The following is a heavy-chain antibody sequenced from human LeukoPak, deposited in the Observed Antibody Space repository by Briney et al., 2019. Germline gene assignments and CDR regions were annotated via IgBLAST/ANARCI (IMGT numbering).Heavy chain of an antibody. CDR2: ISYDGSNK. J-gene: IGHJ4*02. CDR3: ARGAKALYYFDY. CDR1: GFTFSSYA. Sequence: GGSLRLSCAASGFTFSSYAMHWVRQAPGKGLKWVAVISYDGSNKFYADSVKGRFTISRDNSKNTLYLQMNSLRAEDTAVYYCARGAKALYYFDYWGQGTLVTVSS. D-gene: IGHD1-26*01. V-gene: IGHV3-30*04.